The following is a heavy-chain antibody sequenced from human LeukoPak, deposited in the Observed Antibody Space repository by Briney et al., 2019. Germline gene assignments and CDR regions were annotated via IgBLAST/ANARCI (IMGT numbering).Heavy chain of an antibody. J-gene: IGHJ1*01. V-gene: IGHV3-11*04. CDR2: ISSSGSTI. Sequence: GGSLRLSCAASGFTVSSNYMSWVRQAPGKGLEWVSYISSSGSTIYYADSVKGRFTISRDNAKNSLYLQMNSLRAEDTAVYYCARDGDGDRYFQHWGQGTLVTVSS. CDR3: ARDGDGDRYFQH. CDR1: GFTVSSNY. D-gene: IGHD4-17*01.